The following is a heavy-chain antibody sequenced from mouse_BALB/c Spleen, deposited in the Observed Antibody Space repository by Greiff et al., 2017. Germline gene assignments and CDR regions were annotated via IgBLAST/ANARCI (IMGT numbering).Heavy chain of an antibody. CDR3: AREGGYYGSSYEFAY. V-gene: IGHV2-6-7*01. J-gene: IGHJ3*01. CDR2: IWGDGST. D-gene: IGHD1-1*01. Sequence: QVQLQQSGPGLVAPSQSLSITCTVSGFSLTGYGVNWVRQPPGKGLEWLGMIWGDGSTDYNSALKSRLSISKDNSKSQVFLKMNSLQTDDTARYYCAREGGYYGSSYEFAYWGQGTLVTVSA. CDR1: GFSLTGYG.